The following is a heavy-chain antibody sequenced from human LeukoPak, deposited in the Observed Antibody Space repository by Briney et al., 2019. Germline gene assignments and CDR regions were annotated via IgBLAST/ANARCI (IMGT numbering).Heavy chain of an antibody. CDR1: GDSISTYY. V-gene: IGHV4-59*12. D-gene: IGHD3-22*01. CDR2: IYNSGST. J-gene: IGHJ4*02. Sequence: SETLSLTCTVSGDSISTYYWAWIRQPPGKGLEGIGQIYNSGSTNYNPSLKSRVTISVDTSKNQFSLKLSSVTAADTAVYYCARGRSGYYDTFDYWGQGTLVTVSS. CDR3: ARGRSGYYDTFDY.